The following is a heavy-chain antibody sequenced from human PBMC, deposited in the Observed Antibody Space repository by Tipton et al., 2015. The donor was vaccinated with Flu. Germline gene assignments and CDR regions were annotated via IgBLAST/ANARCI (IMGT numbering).Heavy chain of an antibody. Sequence: SLRLSCLASGFTFSNAWMSWVRQAPGKGLEWIGRVKSKAYGETTDYAASVKGRFIVSRDDSENMVFLQMNSLKTEDTAIYYCTGMDGYSSWFDPWGQGTLVTVSS. V-gene: IGHV3-15*01. CDR3: TGMDGYSSWFDP. CDR2: VKSKAYGETT. CDR1: GFTFSNAW. J-gene: IGHJ5*02. D-gene: IGHD2-2*03.